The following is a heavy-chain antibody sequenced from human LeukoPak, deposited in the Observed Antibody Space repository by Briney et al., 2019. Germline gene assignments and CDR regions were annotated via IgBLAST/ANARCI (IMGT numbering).Heavy chain of an antibody. CDR3: ASGRHRIDYDPRGRSLVHVYFDN. CDR2: IYHTGDT. D-gene: IGHD3-16*01. V-gene: IGHV4-34*01. Sequence: PSETLSLTCGAHGWSFSDYYWGWIRQPPGKGLEWIGEIYHTGDTHYNPSLKSRVTISIDTSKNQFSLNVTSLTAADTSVYYCASGRHRIDYDPRGRSLVHVYFDNWGQGSLVTVSS. J-gene: IGHJ4*02. CDR1: GWSFSDYY.